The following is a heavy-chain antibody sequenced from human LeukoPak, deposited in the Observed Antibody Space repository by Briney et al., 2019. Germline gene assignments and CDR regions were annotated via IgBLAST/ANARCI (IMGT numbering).Heavy chain of an antibody. CDR1: GFTFSSYA. Sequence: GGSLRLSCAASGFTFSSYAMHWVRQAPGKGLEWVAVISYDGSNKYYADSVKGRFTISRDNSKNTLYLQMNSLRAEDTAVYYCVRGQSSIAARLPDYWGQGTLVTVSS. V-gene: IGHV3-30-3*01. J-gene: IGHJ4*02. D-gene: IGHD6-6*01. CDR2: ISYDGSNK. CDR3: VRGQSSIAARLPDY.